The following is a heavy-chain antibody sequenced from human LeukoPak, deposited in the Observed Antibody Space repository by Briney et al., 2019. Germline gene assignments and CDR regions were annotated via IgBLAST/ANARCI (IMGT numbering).Heavy chain of an antibody. Sequence: GGSLRLSCAASGFTVSRNYMSWARLAPGKGLEWVAIITSAGATHYATSVKARFIISRDDPKNTMYLQMNSLRVEDTAVYYCATRGLSGYYYGMDVWGQGTTVTVSS. J-gene: IGHJ6*02. CDR1: GFTVSRNY. CDR3: ATRGLSGYYYGMDV. D-gene: IGHD3/OR15-3a*01. V-gene: IGHV3-66*01. CDR2: ITSAGAT.